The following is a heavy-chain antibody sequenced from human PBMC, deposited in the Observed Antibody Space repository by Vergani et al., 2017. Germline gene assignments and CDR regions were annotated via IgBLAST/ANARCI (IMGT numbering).Heavy chain of an antibody. CDR2: ISPGDSDT. Sequence: EVQLVQSGAEVKKPGESLKISCKGSGYSFTSYWIGWVRQMPGKGLEWMGIISPGDSDTRYSPSFQGQVTISADKSISTAYLQWSSLKASDTAMYYCARSSLLWFGDDGMDVWGQGTTVTVSS. CDR1: GYSFTSYW. D-gene: IGHD3-10*01. J-gene: IGHJ6*02. V-gene: IGHV5-51*01. CDR3: ARSSLLWFGDDGMDV.